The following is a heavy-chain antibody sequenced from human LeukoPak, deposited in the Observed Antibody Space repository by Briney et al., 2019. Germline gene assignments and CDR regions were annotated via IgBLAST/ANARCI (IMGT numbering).Heavy chain of an antibody. J-gene: IGHJ4*02. Sequence: GGSLRLSCAASGFTFSSYGMHWVRQAPGKGLEWVAFIRYDGSNKYYADSVKGRFTISRDNAKNSLYLQMNSLRAEDTAVYYCAGGRGFDYWGQGALVTVSS. D-gene: IGHD3-10*01. CDR3: AGGRGFDY. V-gene: IGHV3-30*02. CDR2: IRYDGSNK. CDR1: GFTFSSYG.